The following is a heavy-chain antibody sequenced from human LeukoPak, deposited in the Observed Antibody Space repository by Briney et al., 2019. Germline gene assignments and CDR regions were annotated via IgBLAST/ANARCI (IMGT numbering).Heavy chain of an antibody. CDR3: AKVQLGIGVDY. D-gene: IGHD7-27*01. J-gene: IGHJ4*02. CDR2: ISDGGSRT. CDR1: GFSFSSYA. Sequence: GGSLRLSCAASGFSFSSYAVSWVRQAPGRGLQWVSGISDGGSRTYYADSAKGRFTIPRDDSKNTLYLQMNSLRAEDTAVYYCAKVQLGIGVDYWGQGTLVTVSS. V-gene: IGHV3-23*01.